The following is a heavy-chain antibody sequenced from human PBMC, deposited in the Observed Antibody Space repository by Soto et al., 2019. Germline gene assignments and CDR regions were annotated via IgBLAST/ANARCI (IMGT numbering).Heavy chain of an antibody. CDR3: ARDRTYCSGGSCYPEYFQH. D-gene: IGHD2-15*01. CDR2: ISAYNGNT. J-gene: IGHJ1*01. CDR1: GYTFTSYG. Sequence: ASVKVSCKASGYTFTSYGISWVRQAPGQGLEWMGWISAYNGNTNYAQKLQGRVTMTTDTSTSTAYMELRSLRSDDTAVYYCARDRTYCSGGSCYPEYFQHWGQGTLVTVSS. V-gene: IGHV1-18*01.